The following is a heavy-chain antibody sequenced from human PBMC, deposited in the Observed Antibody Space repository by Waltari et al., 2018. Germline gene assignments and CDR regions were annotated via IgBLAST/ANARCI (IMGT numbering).Heavy chain of an antibody. CDR1: GGSISSGSYY. V-gene: IGHV4-61*09. Sequence: QVQLQESGPGLVKPSQTLSLTCTVSGGSISSGSYYWSWIRQPAGKGLEWIGYIYTSGSTNYNPSLKSRVTISVDTSKNQFSLKLSSVTAADTAVYYCARENGYNIWGQGTMVTVSS. J-gene: IGHJ3*02. D-gene: IGHD5-12*01. CDR3: ARENGYNI. CDR2: IYTSGST.